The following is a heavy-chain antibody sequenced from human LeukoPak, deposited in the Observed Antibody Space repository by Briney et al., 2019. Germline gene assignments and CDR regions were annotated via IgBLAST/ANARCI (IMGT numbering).Heavy chain of an antibody. J-gene: IGHJ4*02. D-gene: IGHD5-18*01. CDR1: GYTFTGYY. CDR3: AKDWSYGSYSPGY. Sequence: ASVKVSCKASGYTFTGYYTHWVRQAPGQGLEWMGWINPNSGGTNYAQKFQGRVTMTRDTSISTAYMELSRLRSDDTAVYYCAKDWSYGSYSPGYWGQGTLVTVSS. V-gene: IGHV1-2*02. CDR2: INPNSGGT.